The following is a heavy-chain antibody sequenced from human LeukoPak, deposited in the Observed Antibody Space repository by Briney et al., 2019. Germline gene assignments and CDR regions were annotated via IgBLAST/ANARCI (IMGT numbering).Heavy chain of an antibody. CDR1: GGSFSGYY. V-gene: IGHV4-34*01. CDR3: ARGGSWRMQSLNYYYYMDV. D-gene: IGHD2-8*01. J-gene: IGHJ6*03. CDR2: INHSGST. Sequence: PSETLSLTCAVYGGSFSGYYWSWIRQPPGKGLEWIGEINHSGSTNYNPSLKSRVTISVDTSKNQFSLKLSSVTAADTAVYYCARGGSWRMQSLNYYYYMDVWGKGTTVTVSS.